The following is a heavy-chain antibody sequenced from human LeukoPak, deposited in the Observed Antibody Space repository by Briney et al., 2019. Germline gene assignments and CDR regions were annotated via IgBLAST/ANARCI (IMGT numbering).Heavy chain of an antibody. D-gene: IGHD2-15*01. CDR3: ARDFPPDGVYCSGGSCYHDY. CDR2: IYSGGST. CDR1: GFTVSSNY. J-gene: IGHJ4*02. V-gene: IGHV3-66*01. Sequence: GGSLRLSCAASGFTVSSNYMSWVRQAPGKGLEWVSVIYSGGSTYYADSVKGRFTISRDNSKNTLYLQMNSLRAEDTAVYYCARDFPPDGVYCSGGSCYHDYWGQGTLVAVSS.